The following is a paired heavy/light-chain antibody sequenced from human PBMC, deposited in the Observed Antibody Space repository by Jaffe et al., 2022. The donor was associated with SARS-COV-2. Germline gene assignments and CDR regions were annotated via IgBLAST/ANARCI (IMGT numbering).Heavy chain of an antibody. D-gene: IGHD6-6*01. Sequence: EVQLVESGGGLVQPGGSLRLSCAASGFTLSRYAMNWVRQAPGKGLEWVSYISDSSSSKIYYADSVKGRFTISRDNARNSLYLQMNSLRDEDTALYYCAGGSSGWDVDNWGQGTLVTVSS. CDR3: AGGSSGWDVDN. CDR2: ISDSSSSKI. J-gene: IGHJ4*02. V-gene: IGHV3-48*02. CDR1: GFTLSRYA.
Light chain of an antibody. Sequence: QAVLTQPSSLSASPGASASLTCTLRSDINVETYRIFWYQQKPGSPPQYLLTYKSDSEKKQGSGVPSRFSGSKDASANAGILFISGLQSEDEADYYCMIWHSGAWLFGGGTKLTVL. V-gene: IGLV5-45*02. CDR3: MIWHSGAWL. CDR2: YKSDSEK. J-gene: IGLJ3*02. CDR1: SDINVETYR.